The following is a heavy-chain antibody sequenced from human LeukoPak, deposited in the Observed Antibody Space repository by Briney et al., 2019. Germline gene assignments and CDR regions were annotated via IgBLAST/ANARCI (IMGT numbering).Heavy chain of an antibody. J-gene: IGHJ4*02. CDR2: ISYDGSNK. CDR3: ARGGY. V-gene: IGHV3-30*03. CDR1: GFTFSSYG. Sequence: PGRSLRLSCTASGFTFSSYGMHWVRQAPGKGLAWVAVISYDGSNKYYADSVKGRFTISRDNSKNTLYLQMNSLRAEDTAVYYCARGGYWGQGTLVTVSS.